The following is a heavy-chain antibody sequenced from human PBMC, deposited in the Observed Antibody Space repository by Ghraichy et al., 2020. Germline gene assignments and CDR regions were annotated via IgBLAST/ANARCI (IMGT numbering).Heavy chain of an antibody. Sequence: GALNISCAASGFTFSVYSINWVRQAPGKGLEWVSYISSSGGGIFYADSVKGRFTISRDNAKNSVDLQMNSLRAEDTAVYYCARGGSYWGGFDYWGQGTLVTVSS. V-gene: IGHV3-48*01. J-gene: IGHJ4*02. CDR2: ISSSGGGI. CDR1: GFTFSVYS. CDR3: ARGGSYWGGFDY. D-gene: IGHD1-26*01.